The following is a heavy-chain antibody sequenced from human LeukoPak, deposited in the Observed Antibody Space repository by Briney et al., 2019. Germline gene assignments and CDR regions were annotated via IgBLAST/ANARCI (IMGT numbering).Heavy chain of an antibody. CDR1: GFTFSNAW. Sequence: GGSLRLSCAASGFTFSNAWMNWVRQAPGKGLEWVGRIKSKTDGGTTDYAAPVKGRFTILRDDSKNTLYLQMNSLKTEDTAVYYCTTLGIEDDSSGYYYLYYFDYWGQGTLVTVSS. CDR3: TTLGIEDDSSGYYYLYYFDY. D-gene: IGHD3-22*01. J-gene: IGHJ4*02. V-gene: IGHV3-15*07. CDR2: IKSKTDGGTT.